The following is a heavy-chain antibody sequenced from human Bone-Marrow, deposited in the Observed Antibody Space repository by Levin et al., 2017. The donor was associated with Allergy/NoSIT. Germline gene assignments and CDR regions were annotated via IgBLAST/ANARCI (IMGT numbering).Heavy chain of an antibody. D-gene: IGHD2-2*01. CDR3: ARDSIHCSSTSCYASPFDY. V-gene: IGHV4-61*01. J-gene: IGHJ4*02. CDR2: IYYSGST. CDR1: GGSVSSGSYY. Sequence: ESLKISCTVSGGSVSSGSYYWSWIRQPPGKGLEWIGYIYYSGSTNYNPSLKSRVTISVDTSKNQFSLKLSSVTAADTAVYYCARDSIHCSSTSCYASPFDYWGQGTLVTVSS.